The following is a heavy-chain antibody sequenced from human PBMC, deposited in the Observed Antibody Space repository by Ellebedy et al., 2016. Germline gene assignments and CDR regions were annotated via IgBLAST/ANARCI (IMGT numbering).Heavy chain of an antibody. J-gene: IGHJ4*02. Sequence: GESLKISXAASGFDFTNYVMTWIRQAPGKGLEWVSGISGSGDSTYYADSVKGRFSISRDNSKNTLYLQMNILRAEDTAVYYCVKLALRSPATWGQGTLVTVSS. CDR1: GFDFTNYV. V-gene: IGHV3-23*01. CDR3: VKLALRSPAT. CDR2: ISGSGDST. D-gene: IGHD4-17*01.